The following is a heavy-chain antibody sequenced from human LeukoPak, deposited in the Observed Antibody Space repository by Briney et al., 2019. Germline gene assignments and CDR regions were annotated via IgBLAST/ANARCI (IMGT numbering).Heavy chain of an antibody. CDR2: IYYSEST. CDR1: GGSISSSSYY. D-gene: IGHD5-12*01. J-gene: IGHJ4*02. V-gene: IGHV4-39*01. CDR3: ARHPSGYALKGITSIDY. Sequence: PSETLSLTCTVSGGSISSSSYYWGWIRQPPGKGLEWIGTIYYSESTYCNPSLKSRVTISVDTSKNQFSLKLSSVTAADTAVYFCARHPSGYALKGITSIDYWGQGTLVTVSS.